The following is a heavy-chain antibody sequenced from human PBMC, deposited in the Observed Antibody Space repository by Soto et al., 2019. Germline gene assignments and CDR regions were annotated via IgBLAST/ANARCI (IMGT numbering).Heavy chain of an antibody. V-gene: IGHV1-18*01. CDR3: ARDPPTPDY. J-gene: IGHJ4*02. Sequence: QVQLVQSGAEVKKPGASVKVSCKASGYTFASYAISCMRKAPGQGLEWMGWISAYHGNTNYAQKLQGRVTMTTDTSTSTAYIELRSLRSDDTAVYYCARDPPTPDYWGQGTLVNVSS. CDR2: ISAYHGNT. CDR1: GYTFASYA.